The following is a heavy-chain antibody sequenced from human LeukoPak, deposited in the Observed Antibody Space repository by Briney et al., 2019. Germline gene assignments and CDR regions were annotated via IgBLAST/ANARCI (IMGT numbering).Heavy chain of an antibody. D-gene: IGHD4-17*01. CDR1: GYTFTSYG. J-gene: IGHJ4*02. Sequence: ASVRVSCKASGYTFTSYGISWVRQAPGQWLEWMGWISAYNGNTNYAQKLQGRVTMTTDTSTSTAYMELRSLRSDDTAVYYCARVDYGDYVGSYWGQGTLVTVSS. CDR3: ARVDYGDYVGSY. CDR2: ISAYNGNT. V-gene: IGHV1-18*01.